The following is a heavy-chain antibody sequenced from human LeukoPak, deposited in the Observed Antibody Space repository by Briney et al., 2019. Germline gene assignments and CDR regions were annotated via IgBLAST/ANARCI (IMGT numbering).Heavy chain of an antibody. CDR3: TTDSPSITMVWGVGLYY. CDR2: IKSKTDGGTT. D-gene: IGHD3-10*01. J-gene: IGHJ4*02. Sequence: GGSLRLSCAASGFTFSNAWMSRVRQAPGKGLEWVGRIKSKTDGGTTDYAAPVKGRFTISRDDSKNTLYLQMNSLKTEDTAVYYCTTDSPSITMVWGVGLYYWGQGTLVAVSS. CDR1: GFTFSNAW. V-gene: IGHV3-15*01.